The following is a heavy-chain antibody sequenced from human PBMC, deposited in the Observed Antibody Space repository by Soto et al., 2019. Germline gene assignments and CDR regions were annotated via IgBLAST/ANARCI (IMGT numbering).Heavy chain of an antibody. CDR1: GFTFSRHG. V-gene: IGHV3-33*01. CDR3: ARENTYRSDSGSGRTCSDYMDV. D-gene: IGHD3-10*01. Sequence: QVQLVESGGGVVQSGGSLRVSCAASGFTFSRHGMHWVRQAPGKGLEWVAVVWSDGSDQRYADSVRGRFTISRDNSKNTLSLQKNRLRDEDTAVYYCARENTYRSDSGSGRTCSDYMDVWGKGTTVTVSS. CDR2: VWSDGSDQ. J-gene: IGHJ6*03.